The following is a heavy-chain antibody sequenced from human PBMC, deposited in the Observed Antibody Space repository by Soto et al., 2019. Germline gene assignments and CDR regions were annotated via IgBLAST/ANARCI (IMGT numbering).Heavy chain of an antibody. CDR1: GGSVSSGSYY. Sequence: PSETLSLTGTVSGGSVSSGSYYWSWNRQPPGKGLEWIGYIYYSGSTNYNPSLKSRVTISVDTSKNQFSLKLSSVTAADTAVYYCASESHNWFDPCGQGTLVAVSS. CDR2: IYYSGST. J-gene: IGHJ5*02. CDR3: ASESHNWFDP. V-gene: IGHV4-61*01.